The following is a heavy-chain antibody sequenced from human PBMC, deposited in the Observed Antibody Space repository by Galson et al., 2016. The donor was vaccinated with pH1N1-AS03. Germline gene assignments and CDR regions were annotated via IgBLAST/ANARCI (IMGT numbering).Heavy chain of an antibody. V-gene: IGHV1-2*04. CDR1: GYIFTGFY. J-gene: IGHJ6*02. CDR2: INTDSGVT. Sequence: SVKVSCKASGYIFTGFYVHWVRQAPGQGLEWMGWINTDSGVTNYAQKSEAWVTMTRDTSVSTAYMELYGLKSDDTAVYYRARDPRGPCSSATCATTYYFDMDVWGQGTTVIVSS. CDR3: ARDPRGPCSSATCATTYYFDMDV. D-gene: IGHD3-10*01.